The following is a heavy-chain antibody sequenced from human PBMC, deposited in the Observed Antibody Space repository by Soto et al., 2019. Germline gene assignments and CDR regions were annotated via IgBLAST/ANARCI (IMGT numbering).Heavy chain of an antibody. Sequence: GASVKVSCKASGYTFTSYYIHWVRQAPGQGLEWMGIINPSGGSASYARKFQARVALSRDTSTSTVYMEVSVLSSDETAVYFCARDSKFSLTFHYYGMDVWGQGTTVTVSS. CDR1: GYTFTSYY. V-gene: IGHV1-46*01. J-gene: IGHJ6*02. CDR2: INPSGGSA. CDR3: ARDSKFSLTFHYYGMDV.